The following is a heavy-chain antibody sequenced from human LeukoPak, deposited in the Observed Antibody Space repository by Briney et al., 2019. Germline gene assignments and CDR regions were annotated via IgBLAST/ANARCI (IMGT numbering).Heavy chain of an antibody. J-gene: IGHJ5*02. V-gene: IGHV3-15*01. CDR3: ATPGRIPEAANWFDP. CDR1: GFTFTSYA. Sequence: GASLRLSRAPSGFTFTSYAMSWLRQAPGKGLEWVGHIKSRTDGGTTDYAAPVKGRFTISRDDSENTLYLQMNSLKTEDTAVYYCATPGRIPEAANWFDPWGQGTLVTVSS. CDR2: IKSRTDGGTT. D-gene: IGHD6-13*01.